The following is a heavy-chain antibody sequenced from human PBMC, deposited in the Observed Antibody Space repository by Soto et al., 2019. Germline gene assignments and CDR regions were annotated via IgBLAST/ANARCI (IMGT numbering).Heavy chain of an antibody. J-gene: IGHJ4*02. CDR1: GGSISSSSYY. Sequence: PSETLSLTCTVSGGSISSSSYYWGWIRQPPGKGLEWIGSIYYSGSTYYNPSLKSRVTISVDTSKNQFSLKLSSVTAADTAVYYCASLPRVRGPNWDYFDYWGQGTLVTVSS. CDR3: ASLPRVRGPNWDYFDY. CDR2: IYYSGST. V-gene: IGHV4-39*01. D-gene: IGHD3-10*01.